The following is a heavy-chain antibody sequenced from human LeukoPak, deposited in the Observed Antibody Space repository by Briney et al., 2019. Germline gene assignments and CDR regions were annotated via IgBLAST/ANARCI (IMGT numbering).Heavy chain of an antibody. Sequence: GESLKISCHGSGYIFASCWISWVRQMPGKGLEWMGTIYSGDSDTRYSPSFQGRVTISADKSISTPYLQWNSLKASDTAMYYCARPNGGPTGDAFDIWGQGTMVTVSS. J-gene: IGHJ3*02. CDR1: GYIFASCW. CDR3: ARPNGGPTGDAFDI. D-gene: IGHD2-8*01. V-gene: IGHV5-51*01. CDR2: IYSGDSDT.